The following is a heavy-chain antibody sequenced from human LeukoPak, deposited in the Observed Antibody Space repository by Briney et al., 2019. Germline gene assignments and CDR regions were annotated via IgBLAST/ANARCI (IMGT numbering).Heavy chain of an antibody. CDR1: GYTFTSYD. J-gene: IGHJ6*03. D-gene: IGHD3-3*01. V-gene: IGHV1-8*01. Sequence: ASVKVSCKASGYTFTSYDINWVRQATGQGLEWMGWMNPNSGNTGYAQKFQGRVTMTRDTSISTAYMELGSLRSEDTAVYYCAKRGDFWSGYYTDYYYYVDVWGKGTTVTVSS. CDR3: AKRGDFWSGYYTDYYYYVDV. CDR2: MNPNSGNT.